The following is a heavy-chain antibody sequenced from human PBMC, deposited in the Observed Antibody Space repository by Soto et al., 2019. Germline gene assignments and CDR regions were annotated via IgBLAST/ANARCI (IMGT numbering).Heavy chain of an antibody. CDR3: ASGDSSSWYDY. V-gene: IGHV5-10-1*01. Sequence: GESLKISCKGPGYSFTSYWISWVRQMPGKGLEWMGRIDPSDSYTNYSPSFQGHVTISADKSISTAYLQWSSLKASDTAMYYCASGDSSSWYDYWGQGTLVTVSS. J-gene: IGHJ4*02. CDR2: IDPSDSYT. CDR1: GYSFTSYW. D-gene: IGHD6-13*01.